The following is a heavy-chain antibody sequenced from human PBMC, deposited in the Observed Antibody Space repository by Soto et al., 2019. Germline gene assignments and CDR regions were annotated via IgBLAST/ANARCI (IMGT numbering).Heavy chain of an antibody. CDR1: GFTFGDYA. CDR2: IRSKASGGTT. CDR3: TREKLGARAFDV. Sequence: EVQLVESGGDLVQPGRSLRLSCTASGFTFGDYAMSWFRQAPGKGLEWVGFIRSKASGGTTEYAASVKGRFTISRDDSQSIAYLQMNSLKTEDTAVYYCTREKLGARAFDVWGQGTIVTVSS. J-gene: IGHJ3*01. V-gene: IGHV3-49*03. D-gene: IGHD6-6*01.